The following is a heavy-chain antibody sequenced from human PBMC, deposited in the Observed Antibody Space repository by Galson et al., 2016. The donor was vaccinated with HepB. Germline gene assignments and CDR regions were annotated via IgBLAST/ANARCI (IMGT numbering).Heavy chain of an antibody. CDR1: GGSISSSNW. V-gene: IGHV4-4*02. CDR2: IYHGGST. CDR3: ARGGDYDSSGRFDY. J-gene: IGHJ4*02. D-gene: IGHD3-22*01. Sequence: SETLSLTCAVSGGSISSSNWWSWVRQPPGKGLEWIGEIYHGGSTSYNPSLKSRVTISVDKSKNQFSLKLSSVTAADTAVYYCARGGDYDSSGRFDYWGQGTLVTVSS.